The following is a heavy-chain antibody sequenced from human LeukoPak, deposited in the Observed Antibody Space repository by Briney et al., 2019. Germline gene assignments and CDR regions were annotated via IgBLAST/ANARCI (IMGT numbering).Heavy chain of an antibody. V-gene: IGHV4-34*01. CDR3: ARAKGRWLQFPFDY. CDR1: GGSFSGYY. Sequence: KASETLSLTCAVYGGSFSGYYWSWIRQPPGKGLEWIGEINHSGSTNYNPSLKSRVTISVDTSKNQFSLKLSSVTAADTAVYYCARAKGRWLQFPFDYWGQGTLVTVSS. D-gene: IGHD5-12*01. J-gene: IGHJ4*02. CDR2: INHSGST.